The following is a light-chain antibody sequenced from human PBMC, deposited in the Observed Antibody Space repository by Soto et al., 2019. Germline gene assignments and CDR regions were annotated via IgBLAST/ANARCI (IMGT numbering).Light chain of an antibody. Sequence: AIQMTQSPSSLSASVGDRVTITCRASLGIRDDLGWYQQKPGTAPKLLIYSASSLQSGVPSRFSGSGSGTYFTLTISSLQPEDFATYYCLQDYNYPWTFGQGTKVEIK. CDR2: SAS. J-gene: IGKJ1*01. V-gene: IGKV1-6*01. CDR3: LQDYNYPWT. CDR1: LGIRDD.